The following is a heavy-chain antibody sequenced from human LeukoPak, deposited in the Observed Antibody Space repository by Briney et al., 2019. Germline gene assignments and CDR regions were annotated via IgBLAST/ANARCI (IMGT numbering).Heavy chain of an antibody. CDR1: GFTFSNYG. D-gene: IGHD4-11*01. CDR3: AREGRSTVSYYAMDV. V-gene: IGHV3-33*01. J-gene: IGHJ6*02. CDR2: IWYDGSDK. Sequence: GGSLRLSCAASGFTFSNYGMHWVRQAPGKGLEWVAVIWYDGSDKYHADSVKGRFTISRDNSKNTLYLQMNSLRVEDTAVYYCAREGRSTVSYYAMDVWGQGTTVIVSS.